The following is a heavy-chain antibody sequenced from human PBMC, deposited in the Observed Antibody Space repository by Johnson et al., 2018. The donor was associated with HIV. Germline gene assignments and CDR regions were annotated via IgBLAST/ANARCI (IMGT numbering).Heavy chain of an antibody. D-gene: IGHD6-19*01. V-gene: IGHV3-11*04. J-gene: IGHJ3*02. CDR1: GFTFSDSY. CDR3: ARTTYSSPGAFDI. Sequence: QVQLVESGGGWVKPGGSLSLSCAASGFTFSDSYMNWIRQAPGKGLEWVSYISGSDGAIWYADSVKGRFTVSRDNAKNSLYLQMNSLRAEDTAVYYCARTTYSSPGAFDIWGQGTMVTVSS. CDR2: ISGSDGAI.